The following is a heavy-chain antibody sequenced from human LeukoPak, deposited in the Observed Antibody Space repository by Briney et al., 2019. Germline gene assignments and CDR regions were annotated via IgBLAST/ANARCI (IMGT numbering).Heavy chain of an antibody. CDR2: ISYDGSNK. J-gene: IGHJ4*02. D-gene: IGHD6-19*01. V-gene: IGHV3-30-3*01. CDR1: GFTFSSYA. CDR3: ASPAVAGTSGFDY. Sequence: PGGSLRLSCAASGFTFSSYAMHWVRQAPGKGLEWVAVISYDGSNKYYADSVKGRFTISRDNSKNTLYLQMNSLRAEDTAVYYCASPAVAGTSGFDYWGQGTLVTVSS.